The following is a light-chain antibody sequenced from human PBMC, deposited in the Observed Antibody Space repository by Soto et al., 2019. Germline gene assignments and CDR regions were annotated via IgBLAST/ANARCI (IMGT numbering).Light chain of an antibody. CDR1: NSNIGSYT. V-gene: IGLV1-44*01. Sequence: QSVLTQPPSASGTPGQRVTISCFGSNSNIGSYTVNWYQQHPGTAPKLLMYSSNQRPSGVPDRFSGSKSGTSASLAISGLQSEDEADYCCAAWDDSLNGVAFGGGTKVTVL. CDR2: SSN. J-gene: IGLJ2*01. CDR3: AAWDDSLNGVA.